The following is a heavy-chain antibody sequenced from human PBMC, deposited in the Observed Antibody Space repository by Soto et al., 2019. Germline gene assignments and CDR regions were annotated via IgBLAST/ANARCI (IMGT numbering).Heavy chain of an antibody. Sequence: GGSLRLSCAASGFTFSSYSMNWVRQAPGKGLEWVSYISSGSSTIYYADSVKGRFTISRDNAKNSLFLQMNSLRAEDTAVYYCARARGYCSSYSCYYFDYWGQGTLVTVSS. V-gene: IGHV3-48*01. J-gene: IGHJ4*02. D-gene: IGHD2-2*01. CDR1: GFTFSSYS. CDR2: ISSGSSTI. CDR3: ARARGYCSSYSCYYFDY.